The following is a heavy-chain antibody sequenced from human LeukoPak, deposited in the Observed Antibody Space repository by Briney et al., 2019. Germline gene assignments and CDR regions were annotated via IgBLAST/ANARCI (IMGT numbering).Heavy chain of an antibody. D-gene: IGHD4-17*01. J-gene: IGHJ5*02. V-gene: IGHV1-69*13. CDR2: IIPIFGTA. CDR1: GGTFSSYA. Sequence: GASVKVSCKASGGTFSSYAISWVRQAPGQGLEWMGGIIPIFGTANYAQKFQGRVTITADESTSTAYMELSSLRSEDTAAYYCALDYGDYDWFDPWGQGTLVTVSS. CDR3: ALDYGDYDWFDP.